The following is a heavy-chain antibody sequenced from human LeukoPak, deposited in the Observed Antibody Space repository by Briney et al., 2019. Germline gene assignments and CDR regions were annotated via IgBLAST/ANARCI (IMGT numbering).Heavy chain of an antibody. CDR2: ISGSGGST. D-gene: IGHD3-3*01. Sequence: GGSLRLSCAASGFTFSSYAMSWVRQAPGKGLEWVSAISGSGGSTYYADSVKGRFTISRDNSKNTLYLQMNSLRAEDTAVYYCAKVANGIFGVVTPAYYFDYWGQGTLVTVSS. V-gene: IGHV3-23*01. CDR3: AKVANGIFGVVTPAYYFDY. CDR1: GFTFSSYA. J-gene: IGHJ4*02.